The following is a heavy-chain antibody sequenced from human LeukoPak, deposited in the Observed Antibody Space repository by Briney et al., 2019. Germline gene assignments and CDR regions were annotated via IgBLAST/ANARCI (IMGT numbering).Heavy chain of an antibody. CDR3: ARQELLRRWFDP. Sequence: SETLSLTCTVSGGSISSYYWSWIRQPPGKGLEWIGNIYTSGSTNYNPSLKSRVTISVDTSKNQFSLKLSSVTAADTAVYYCARQELLRRWFDPWGQGTLVTVSS. CDR2: IYTSGST. V-gene: IGHV4-4*09. J-gene: IGHJ5*02. CDR1: GGSISSYY. D-gene: IGHD1-26*01.